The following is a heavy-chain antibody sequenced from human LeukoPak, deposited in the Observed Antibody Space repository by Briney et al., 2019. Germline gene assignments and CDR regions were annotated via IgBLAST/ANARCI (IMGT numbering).Heavy chain of an antibody. CDR2: INSRGST. CDR3: ARYRLGWFDP. J-gene: IGHJ5*02. D-gene: IGHD6-25*01. Sequence: TLSLTCTASGRSISSSDYFWSWIRQPAGKGLEWIGRINSRGSTNYNPSLKSRVTLSVDTSKNQFSLKLTSVTVADAAVYYCARYRLGWFDPWDQGTLVTVSS. CDR1: GRSISSSDYF. V-gene: IGHV4-61*02.